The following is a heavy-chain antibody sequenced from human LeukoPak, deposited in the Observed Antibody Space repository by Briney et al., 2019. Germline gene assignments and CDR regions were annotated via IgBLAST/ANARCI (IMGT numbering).Heavy chain of an antibody. D-gene: IGHD3-22*01. V-gene: IGHV3-48*04. J-gene: IGHJ4*02. Sequence: PGGSLRLSCAASGFTFSSYSMNWVRQAPGKGLEWVSYISSSGSTIYYADSVKGRFTISRDNAKNSLYLQMNSLRAEDTAVYYCARDKGYDSSGYYDYWGQGTLVTVSS. CDR3: ARDKGYDSSGYYDY. CDR1: GFTFSSYS. CDR2: ISSSGSTI.